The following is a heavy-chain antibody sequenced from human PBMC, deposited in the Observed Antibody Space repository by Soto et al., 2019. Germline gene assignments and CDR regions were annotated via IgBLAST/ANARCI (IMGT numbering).Heavy chain of an antibody. CDR3: AKLNRRFGELDAFDI. Sequence: QVQLVESGGGVVQPGRSLRLSCAASGFTFSSYGMHWVRQAPGKGLEWVAVISYDGSNKYYADSVKGRFTISRDNSKNTLYLQMNSLRAEDTAVYYCAKLNRRFGELDAFDIWGQGTMVTVSS. D-gene: IGHD3-10*01. V-gene: IGHV3-30*18. CDR2: ISYDGSNK. CDR1: GFTFSSYG. J-gene: IGHJ3*02.